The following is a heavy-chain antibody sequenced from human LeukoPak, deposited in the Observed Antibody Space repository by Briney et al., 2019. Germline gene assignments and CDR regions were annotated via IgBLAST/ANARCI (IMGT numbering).Heavy chain of an antibody. CDR3: AGDQSPYYDSSGYYYFDY. D-gene: IGHD3-22*01. J-gene: IGHJ4*02. CDR2: ISSSSSYI. V-gene: IGHV3-21*01. Sequence: GGSLRLSCAASGFTFSSYSMNWVRQAPGKGLEWVSSISSSSSYIYYADSVKGRFTISRDNAKNSLFLQVNSLRAEDTAVYYCAGDQSPYYDSSGYYYFDYWGQGTLVTVSS. CDR1: GFTFSSYS.